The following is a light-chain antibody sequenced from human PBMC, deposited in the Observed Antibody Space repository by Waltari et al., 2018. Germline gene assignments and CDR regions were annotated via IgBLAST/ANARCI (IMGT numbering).Light chain of an antibody. V-gene: IGLV2-14*01. CDR2: DVS. CDR1: SSDVGGYNY. J-gene: IGLJ2*01. Sequence: QSALTQPASVSGSPGQSITISCTGTSSDVGGYNYVSWYQQHPGKAPKLRIYDVSKRPSGVSNRCSGYKSGNTASLTISGLQAEDEADYDCSSYTSSSNVVFGGGTKLTVL. CDR3: SSYTSSSNVV.